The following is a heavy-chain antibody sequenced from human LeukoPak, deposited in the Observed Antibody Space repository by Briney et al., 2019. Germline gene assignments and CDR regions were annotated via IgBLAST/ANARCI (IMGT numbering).Heavy chain of an antibody. D-gene: IGHD3-22*01. J-gene: IGHJ5*02. V-gene: IGHV3-23*01. CDR2: ISGSGGST. Sequence: GGSLRLSCAASGFTFSSYSMNWVRQAPGKGLEWVSAISGSGGSTYYADSVKGRFTISRDNSKNTLYLQMSSLRAEDTAVYYCAKKTYYYDTSGSPRGWFDPWGQGTLVTVSS. CDR1: GFTFSSYS. CDR3: AKKTYYYDTSGSPRGWFDP.